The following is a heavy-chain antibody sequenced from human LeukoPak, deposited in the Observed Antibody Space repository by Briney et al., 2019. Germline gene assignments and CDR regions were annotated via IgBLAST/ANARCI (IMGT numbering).Heavy chain of an antibody. CDR2: IYPGDSDT. Sequence: PGESLKISCKGSGYSFTSYWIGWVRQMPGKSLEWMGIIYPGDSDTRYSPSFQGQVTISADKSISTAYLQLSSLTASDTAMYYCASTAGGYCTNGVRYTSVGAFDYWGQGTLVTVSS. D-gene: IGHD2-8*01. CDR1: GYSFTSYW. J-gene: IGHJ4*02. CDR3: ASTAGGYCTNGVRYTSVGAFDY. V-gene: IGHV5-51*01.